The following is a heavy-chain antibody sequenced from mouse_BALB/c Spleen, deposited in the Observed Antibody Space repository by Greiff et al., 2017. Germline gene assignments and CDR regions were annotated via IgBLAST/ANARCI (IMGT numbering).Heavy chain of an antibody. Sequence: EVKLMESGPGLVKPSQSLSLTCTVTGYSITSDYAWNWIRQFPGNKLEWMGYISYSGSTSYNPSLKSRISITRDTSKNQFFLQLNSVTTEDTATYYCARLGSAMDYWGQGTSVTVSS. CDR1: GYSITSDYA. V-gene: IGHV3-2*02. D-gene: IGHD3-3*01. J-gene: IGHJ4*01. CDR2: ISYSGST. CDR3: ARLGSAMDY.